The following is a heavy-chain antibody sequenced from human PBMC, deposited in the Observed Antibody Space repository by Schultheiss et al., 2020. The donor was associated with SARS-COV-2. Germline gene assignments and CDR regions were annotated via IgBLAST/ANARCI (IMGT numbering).Heavy chain of an antibody. CDR1: GFTFSSYS. CDR3: AADSSGHYY. J-gene: IGHJ4*02. CDR2: ISSSSSYI. V-gene: IGHV3-21*01. Sequence: GGSLRLSCAASGFTFSSYSMKWVRQAPGKGLEWVSSISSSSSYIYYADSVKGRFTISRDNAKNSLYLQMNSLRAEDTAVYYCAADSSGHYYWGQGTLVTVSS. D-gene: IGHD3-22*01.